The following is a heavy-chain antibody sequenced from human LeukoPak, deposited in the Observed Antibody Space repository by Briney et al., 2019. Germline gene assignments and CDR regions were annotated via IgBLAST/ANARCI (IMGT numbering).Heavy chain of an antibody. J-gene: IGHJ4*02. Sequence: GRSLRLSCAASGFTFSSYAMHWVRQAPGKGLEWVAVISYDGSNKYYADSVKGRFTISRDNSKNTLYLQMSSLRAEDTAVYYCARAYSTAAAGTGQFGYWGQGTLVTVSS. CDR2: ISYDGSNK. D-gene: IGHD6-13*01. V-gene: IGHV3-30-3*01. CDR1: GFTFSSYA. CDR3: ARAYSTAAAGTGQFGY.